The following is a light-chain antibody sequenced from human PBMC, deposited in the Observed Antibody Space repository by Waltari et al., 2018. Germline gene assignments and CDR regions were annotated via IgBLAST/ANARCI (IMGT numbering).Light chain of an antibody. V-gene: IGKV4-1*01. J-gene: IGKJ1*01. CDR1: QSLLFTTNNKNY. Sequence: DIVLTQSPDSLAVSLGERATINCRSRQSLLFTTNNKNYLAWFQQKPGQTPHLLIYWASTRESGVPDRFSGNGTGTDFTLTISSLQPEDVAVYYCQQYYSSWTFGQGTKVEIK. CDR3: QQYYSSWT. CDR2: WAS.